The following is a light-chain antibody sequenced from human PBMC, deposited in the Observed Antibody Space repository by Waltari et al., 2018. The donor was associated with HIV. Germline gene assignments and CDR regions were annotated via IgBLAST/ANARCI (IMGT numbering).Light chain of an antibody. CDR3: QQASSFPHT. CDR1: GSIGDL. V-gene: IGKV1-12*01. J-gene: IGKJ4*01. CDR2: SAS. Sequence: IQMTQSPSYVSASIGDTVTVSCRANGSIGDLLAWWQQRPGEAPRLLSYSASIRESGVALKFVAFGAETEFTLSISGLESEDFATYYCQQASSFPHTFGGGTRV.